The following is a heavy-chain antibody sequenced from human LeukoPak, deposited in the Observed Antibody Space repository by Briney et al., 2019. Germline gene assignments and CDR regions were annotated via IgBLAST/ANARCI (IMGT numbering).Heavy chain of an antibody. CDR2: IYYSGST. Sequence: PSETLSLTCTVPGYSISSGYYWGWIRQPPGKGLEWIGSIYYSGSTYYNPSLKSRVTISLDTSKNHFSLKLSSVTAADTAVYYCARHHADFNYWGQGTLVTVSS. CDR1: GYSISSGYY. CDR3: ARHHADFNY. V-gene: IGHV4-38-2*02. J-gene: IGHJ4*02.